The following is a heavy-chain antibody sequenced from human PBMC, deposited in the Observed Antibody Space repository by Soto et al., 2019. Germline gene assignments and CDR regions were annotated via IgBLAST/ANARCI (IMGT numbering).Heavy chain of an antibody. CDR3: AKDPQRRNSYYYGMDV. CDR1: GFPFTSSA. Sequence: GGSVKVSFKACGFPFTSSALQLVRQARGQRLEWIGWIVVGSGNTNYAQKFQERVTITRYMSTSTAYMELSSLRSEDTAVYYCAKDPQRRNSYYYGMDVWGQGTTVTVSS. J-gene: IGHJ6*01. V-gene: IGHV1-58*01. CDR2: IVVGSGNT.